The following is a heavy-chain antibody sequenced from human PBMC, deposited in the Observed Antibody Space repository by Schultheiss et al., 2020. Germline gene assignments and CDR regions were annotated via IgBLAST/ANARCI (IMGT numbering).Heavy chain of an antibody. J-gene: IGHJ4*02. D-gene: IGHD1-20*01. CDR3: ANSIT. CDR1: GFTVSSNY. CDR2: IWYDGSNK. Sequence: GGSLRLSCAASGFTVSSNYMSWVRQAPGKGLEWVAVIWYDGSNKYYADSVKGRFTISRDNSKNTLYLQMNSLRAEDTAVYYCANSITWGQGTLVTVSS. V-gene: IGHV3-33*08.